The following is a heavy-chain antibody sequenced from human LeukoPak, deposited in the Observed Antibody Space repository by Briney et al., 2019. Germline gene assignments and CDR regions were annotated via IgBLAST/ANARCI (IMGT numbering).Heavy chain of an antibody. V-gene: IGHV3-23*01. Sequence: PGGSLRLSCAASGFTFSSYAMSWVRQAPGKGLEWVSAIIGSGGSTYYADSVKGRFTISRDNSKNTLYLQLNSLRAEDTAVYYCARGHSSSSCSLFDYWGQGTLVTVSS. D-gene: IGHD6-6*01. CDR1: GFTFSSYA. CDR3: ARGHSSSSCSLFDY. J-gene: IGHJ4*02. CDR2: IIGSGGST.